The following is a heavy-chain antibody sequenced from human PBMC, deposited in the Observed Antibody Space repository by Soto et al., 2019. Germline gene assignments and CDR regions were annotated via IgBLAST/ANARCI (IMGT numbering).Heavy chain of an antibody. J-gene: IGHJ2*01. CDR3: ARVPGTSIGDL. CDR1: GYTFTSYA. V-gene: IGHV1-3*01. CDR2: INAGNGNT. Sequence: QVQLVQSGAEVKKHGASVKVYCKASGYTFTSYAMHWVRQAPGQRLEWMGWINAGNGNTKYSQKFQGSATITRDTSASTAYVALCSLRSEDTAVYSCARVPGTSIGDLWGRGTLVTVSA.